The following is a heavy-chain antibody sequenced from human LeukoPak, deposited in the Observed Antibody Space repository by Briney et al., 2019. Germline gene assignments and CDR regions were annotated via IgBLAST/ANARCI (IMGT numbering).Heavy chain of an antibody. J-gene: IGHJ5*02. CDR2: IYYSGST. CDR3: ARGLKYSSSSNWFDP. CDR1: GGSISSSSYY. D-gene: IGHD6-6*01. Sequence: PSETLSLTCTVSGGSISSSSYYWGWIRQPPGKGLEWIGYIYYSGSTNYNPSLKSRVTISVDTSKNQFSLKLSSVTAADTAVYYCARGLKYSSSSNWFDPWGQGTLVTVSS. V-gene: IGHV4-61*05.